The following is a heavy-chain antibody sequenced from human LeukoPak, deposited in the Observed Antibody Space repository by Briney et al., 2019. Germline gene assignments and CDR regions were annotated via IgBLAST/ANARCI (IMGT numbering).Heavy chain of an antibody. CDR3: ARHELPRSGPYPQMATITVDFQH. CDR2: IYPGDSDT. J-gene: IGHJ1*01. Sequence: GESLKISCKGSGYSFTSYWIGWVRQMPGKGLEWMGIIYPGDSDTRYSPSFQGQVTISADKSISTAYLQWSSLKASDTAMYYCARHELPRSGPYPQMATITVDFQHWGQGTLVTVSS. D-gene: IGHD5-24*01. CDR1: GYSFTSYW. V-gene: IGHV5-51*01.